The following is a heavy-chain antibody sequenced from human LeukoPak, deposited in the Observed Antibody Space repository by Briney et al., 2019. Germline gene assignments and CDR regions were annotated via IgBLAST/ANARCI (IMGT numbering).Heavy chain of an antibody. Sequence: ASVKVSCKASGYTFTTYYIHWVRQAPGQGLEYMGMINPRSGGTIYAQKFQGRVAITRDTSTSTVYLELSSLRSEDTAVYYCAREMPDTYYFDFLGQGTLVTVSS. CDR2: INPRSGGT. V-gene: IGHV1-46*01. CDR1: GYTFTTYY. D-gene: IGHD2-2*01. J-gene: IGHJ4*02. CDR3: AREMPDTYYFDF.